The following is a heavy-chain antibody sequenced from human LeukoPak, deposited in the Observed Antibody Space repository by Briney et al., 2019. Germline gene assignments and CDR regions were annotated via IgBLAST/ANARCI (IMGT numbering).Heavy chain of an antibody. J-gene: IGHJ5*02. CDR1: GFTFSSYG. CDR3: AKLASRTAAGILVST. Sequence: GGSLRLSCAASGFTFSSYGMHWVRQAPGKGLEWVAFIRYDGSNKYYAYSVKGRFTISRDNSKNTLYLQMNSLRAEDTAVYYCAKLASRTAAGILVSTWGQGTLVTVSS. D-gene: IGHD6-13*01. CDR2: IRYDGSNK. V-gene: IGHV3-30*02.